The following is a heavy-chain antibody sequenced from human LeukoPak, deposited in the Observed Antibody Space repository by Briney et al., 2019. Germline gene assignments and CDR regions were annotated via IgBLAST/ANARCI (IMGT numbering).Heavy chain of an antibody. J-gene: IGHJ6*04. CDR2: IMPIFGTA. Sequence: SVKVSCKASGGTFISYAISWVRQAPGQGGEWRGGIMPIFGTANYAQKFQGRVTNTADKEKSTAYMHLSTLRSEDTAVYYCARDAYGSGSYGGLYGMDVWGKGTTVTVSS. V-gene: IGHV1-69*06. CDR3: ARDAYGSGSYGGLYGMDV. D-gene: IGHD3-10*01. CDR1: GGTFISYA.